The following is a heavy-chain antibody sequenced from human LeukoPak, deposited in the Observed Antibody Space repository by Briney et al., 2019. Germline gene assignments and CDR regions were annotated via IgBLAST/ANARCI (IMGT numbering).Heavy chain of an antibody. CDR2: IRYDGSNK. Sequence: GGSLRLSCAASGFTFSSYGMHWVRQAPGKGLEWVAFIRYDGSNKYYAGSVKGRFTISRDNSKNTLYLQMNSLRAEDTAVYYCAKDHGSGNFYDYWGQGTLVTVSS. D-gene: IGHD3-10*01. CDR3: AKDHGSGNFYDY. V-gene: IGHV3-30*02. CDR1: GFTFSSYG. J-gene: IGHJ4*02.